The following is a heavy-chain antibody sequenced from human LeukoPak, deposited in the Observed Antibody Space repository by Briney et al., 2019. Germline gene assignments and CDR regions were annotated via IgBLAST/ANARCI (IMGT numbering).Heavy chain of an antibody. CDR2: INHSGST. CDR3: ARDQYYYDSSGQTLDY. V-gene: IGHV4-34*01. J-gene: IGHJ4*02. Sequence: SETLSLTCAVYGGSFSGYYWSWIRQPPGKGLEWIGEINHSGSTNYNPSLKSRVTMSVDTSKNQFSLKLSSVTAADTAVYYCARDQYYYDSSGQTLDYWGQGTLVTVSS. CDR1: GGSFSGYY. D-gene: IGHD3-22*01.